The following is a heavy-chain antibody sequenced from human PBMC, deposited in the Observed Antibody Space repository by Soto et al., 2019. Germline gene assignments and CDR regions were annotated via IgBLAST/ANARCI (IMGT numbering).Heavy chain of an antibody. J-gene: IGHJ6*03. CDR3: ARGVSCSSTSCYVRFLNMDV. D-gene: IGHD2-2*01. CDR1: GYTFTSYY. CDR2: INPSGGSI. V-gene: IGHV1-46*03. Sequence: GASLKVCCKSSGYTFTSYYMHWVRQAPGQGLEWMGIINPSGGSISYAQKFQGRVTMTRDTSTSTVYMELSSLRSEDTAVYYCARGVSCSSTSCYVRFLNMDVWGKGTTVTV.